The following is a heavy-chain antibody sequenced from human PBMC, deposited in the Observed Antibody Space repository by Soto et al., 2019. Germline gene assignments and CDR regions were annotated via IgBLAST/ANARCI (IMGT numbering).Heavy chain of an antibody. J-gene: IGHJ1*01. CDR3: ARGYSYEVVQH. CDR2: INPNSGGT. CDR1: GYPFTGYY. V-gene: IGHV1-2*02. Sequence: ASVKVSFKASGYPFTGYYMHWVRQAPGQGLEWMGWINPNSGGTNYAQKFQGRVTMTRDTSISTAYMELSRLRSEDTAVYYCARGYSYEVVQHWGQGTLVTVSS. D-gene: IGHD5-18*01.